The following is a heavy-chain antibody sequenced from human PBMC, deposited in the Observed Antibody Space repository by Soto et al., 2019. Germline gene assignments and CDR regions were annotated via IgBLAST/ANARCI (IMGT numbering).Heavy chain of an antibody. Sequence: SVKGSCKASGSTFSSYAISWVRQAPGQGLEWMGGIIPIFGTANYAQKFQGRVTITADESTSTAYMELSSLRSEDTAVYHCATEQNIGCFDTRGQGPLVTVSS. J-gene: IGHJ5*02. CDR1: GSTFSSYA. CDR2: IIPIFGTA. CDR3: ATEQNIGCFDT. D-gene: IGHD2-15*01. V-gene: IGHV1-69*13.